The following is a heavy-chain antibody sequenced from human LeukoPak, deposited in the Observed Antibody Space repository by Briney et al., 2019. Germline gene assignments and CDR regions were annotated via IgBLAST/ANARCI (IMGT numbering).Heavy chain of an antibody. V-gene: IGHV1-69*04. D-gene: IGHD6-13*01. J-gene: IGHJ4*02. CDR3: ARGLDIAAAGTVDY. CDR1: GGTFSSYA. Sequence: ASVKVSCKASGGTFSSYAISWVRQAPGQGLEWMGRIIPILGIANYAQKFQGRVTITADKSTSTAYMELSSLRSEDTAVYYCARGLDIAAAGTVDYWGQGTLVTVSS. CDR2: IIPILGIA.